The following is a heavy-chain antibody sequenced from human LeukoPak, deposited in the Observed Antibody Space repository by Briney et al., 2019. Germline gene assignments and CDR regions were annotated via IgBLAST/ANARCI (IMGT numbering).Heavy chain of an antibody. CDR2: IRYDGSNK. CDR3: AKGPYYDFWSGYYSPYMDV. D-gene: IGHD3-3*01. CDR1: GFTFSSYG. Sequence: GGSLRLSCAASGFTFSSYGMHWVRQAPGKGLEWVAFIRYDGSNKYYADSVKGRFTISRGNSKNTLYLQMNSLRAEDTAVYYCAKGPYYDFWSGYYSPYMDVWGKGTTVTVSS. J-gene: IGHJ6*03. V-gene: IGHV3-30*02.